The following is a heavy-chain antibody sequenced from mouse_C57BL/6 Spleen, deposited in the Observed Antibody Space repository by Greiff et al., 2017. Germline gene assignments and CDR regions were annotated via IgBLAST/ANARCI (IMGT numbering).Heavy chain of an antibody. V-gene: IGHV5-4*01. J-gene: IGHJ3*01. CDR2: ISDGGSYT. CDR3: ARDDGDYLY. CDR1: GFTFSSYA. Sequence: EVTLVESGGGLVKPGGSLKLSCAASGFTFSSYAMSWVRQTPEKRLEWVATISDGGSYTYYPDNVKGRFTISRDTAKNNLNLQMSHLKSEDTAMYDCARDDGDYLYWGQGTLVTVSA. D-gene: IGHD2-13*01.